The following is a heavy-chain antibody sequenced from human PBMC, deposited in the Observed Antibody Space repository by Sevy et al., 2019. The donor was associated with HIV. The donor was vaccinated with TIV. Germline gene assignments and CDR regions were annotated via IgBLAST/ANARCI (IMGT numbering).Heavy chain of an antibody. V-gene: IGHV3-48*03. CDR1: GFSFSSYE. CDR2: ISNSGTTI. CDR3: ARDLPPSATTVAHFDC. Sequence: GGSLRLSCAASGFSFSSYEMNWVRQAPGKGLEWVSYISNSGTTISYSDSVRGRFTISRDNARNLLYLQMNSLRAEDTAVSYCARDLPPSATTVAHFDCWGQGTLVTVSS. J-gene: IGHJ4*02. D-gene: IGHD4-17*01.